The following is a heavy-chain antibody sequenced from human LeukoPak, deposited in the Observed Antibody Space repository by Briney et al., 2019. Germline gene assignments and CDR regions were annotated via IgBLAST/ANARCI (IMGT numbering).Heavy chain of an antibody. V-gene: IGHV4-39*07. CDR3: ASAPLGYSGYDR. J-gene: IGHJ4*02. CDR2: IYYSGST. CDR1: GGSISSSSYY. D-gene: IGHD5-12*01. Sequence: SETLSLTCTVSGGSISSSSYYWGWIRQPPGKGLEWIGSIYYSGSTYYNPSLKSRVTISVDTSKNQFSLKLSSVTAADTAVYYCASAPLGYSGYDRWGQGTLVTVSS.